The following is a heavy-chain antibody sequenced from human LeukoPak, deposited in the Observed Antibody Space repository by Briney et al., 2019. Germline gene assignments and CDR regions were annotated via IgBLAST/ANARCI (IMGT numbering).Heavy chain of an antibody. V-gene: IGHV1-2*06. CDR1: GYTFTGYY. D-gene: IGHD3-10*01. J-gene: IGHJ4*02. CDR2: INPNSGGT. CDR3: ARDSSYYGSGSYYAFDY. Sequence: ASVKVSCKASGYTFTGYYTHWVRQAPGQGLEWMGRINPNSGGTNYAQKFQGRVTMTRDTSISTAYMELSRLRSDDTAVYYCARDSSYYGSGSYYAFDYWGQGTLVTVSS.